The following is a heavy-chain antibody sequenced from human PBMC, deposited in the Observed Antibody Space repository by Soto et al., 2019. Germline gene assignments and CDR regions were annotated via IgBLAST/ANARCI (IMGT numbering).Heavy chain of an antibody. V-gene: IGHV3-33*01. CDR3: ARVVPWYGDYVHFDY. Sequence: GGSLRLSCAASGFTCSSYGMHWVRQAPGKGLEWVAVIWYDGSNKYYADSVKGRFTISVDTSKNQFSLKLSSVTAADTAVYYCARVVPWYGDYVHFDYWGQGTLVTVSS. D-gene: IGHD4-17*01. CDR1: GFTCSSYG. CDR2: IWYDGSNK. J-gene: IGHJ4*02.